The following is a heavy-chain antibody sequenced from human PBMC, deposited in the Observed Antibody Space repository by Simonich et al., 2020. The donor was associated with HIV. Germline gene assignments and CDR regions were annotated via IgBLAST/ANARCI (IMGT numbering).Heavy chain of an antibody. V-gene: IGHV4-59*08. CDR3: ARQSYDSSGFYFDY. J-gene: IGHJ4*02. D-gene: IGHD6-25*01. CDR2: IYYSGST. Sequence: SETLSLTCTVSNDSISSYYWSWIRQPPGKTLEWMGYIYYSGSTNYNPSLRSRVTISVDTSKNQFSLKLNSVTAADTAVYYCARQSYDSSGFYFDYWGQGTLVTVSS. CDR1: NDSISSYY.